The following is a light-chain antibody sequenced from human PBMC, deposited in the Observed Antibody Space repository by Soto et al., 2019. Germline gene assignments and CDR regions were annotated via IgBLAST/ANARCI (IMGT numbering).Light chain of an antibody. CDR2: DVT. Sequence: QPALTQPRSVSGSPGQSVTISCTGTSSDVGTYNFVSWYQQHPGKAPKFMIYDVTKRPSGVPDRFSGSKSGNTASLTISGLQAEDEADYYCCSYVGSYTSYVFGTGTKVTVL. V-gene: IGLV2-11*01. CDR3: CSYVGSYTSYV. J-gene: IGLJ1*01. CDR1: SSDVGTYNF.